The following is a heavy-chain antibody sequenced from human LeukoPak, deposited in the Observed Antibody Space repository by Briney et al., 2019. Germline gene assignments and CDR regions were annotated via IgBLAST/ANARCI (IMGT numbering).Heavy chain of an antibody. Sequence: GGSLRLSCAASGFTFSNYAMSWVRQAPEKGLEWVSAITNSGDNTYYADSVKGRFTISRDNSKNTLYLQINSLRAEDTAIYYCAKAPMEDSWYVHFDYWGQGTLVTVSS. J-gene: IGHJ4*02. CDR1: GFTFSNYA. CDR2: ITNSGDNT. V-gene: IGHV3-23*01. CDR3: AKAPMEDSWYVHFDY. D-gene: IGHD6-13*01.